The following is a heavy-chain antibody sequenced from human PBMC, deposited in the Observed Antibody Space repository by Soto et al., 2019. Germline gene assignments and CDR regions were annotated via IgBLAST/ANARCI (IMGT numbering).Heavy chain of an antibody. Sequence: QVQLQQWGAGLLKPSETLSLTCVVYGVSFGPYYWSWIRQPPGKGLEWIGESNHRGDTNYNPSLKSXATISXXTPKNQFSLRLTSVTAADTAVYFCARIASLGTVVYWGQGTLVTVSS. CDR2: SNHRGDT. J-gene: IGHJ4*02. CDR3: ARIASLGTVVY. D-gene: IGHD2-8*02. V-gene: IGHV4-34*01. CDR1: GVSFGPYY.